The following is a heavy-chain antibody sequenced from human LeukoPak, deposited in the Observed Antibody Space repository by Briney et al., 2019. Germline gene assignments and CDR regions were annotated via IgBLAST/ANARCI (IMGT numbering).Heavy chain of an antibody. CDR2: IIPIFGTA. CDR3: AKRGVVIRVEAYYFDS. V-gene: IGHV1-69*05. Sequence: GASVKVSCKASGGTFSSYAISWVRQAPGQGLEWMGGIIPIFGTANYAQKFQGRVTITTDESTSTAYMELSSLRSEDTAVYFCAKRGVVIRVEAYYFDSWGQGALVTVSS. CDR1: GGTFSSYA. J-gene: IGHJ4*02. D-gene: IGHD3-10*01.